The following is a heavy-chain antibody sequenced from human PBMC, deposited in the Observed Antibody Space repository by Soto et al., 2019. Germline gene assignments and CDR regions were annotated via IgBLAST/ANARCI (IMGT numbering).Heavy chain of an antibody. J-gene: IGHJ4*02. V-gene: IGHV6-1*01. Sequence: QVQLQQSGPGLVKPSQTLSLTCAISGDSVSSNSAAWNWIRQSPSRGLEWLGRTYYRSKWYNDYAVSVKSRITINPDTSKNQFSLQLNSVTPEDTAVYYCARDSFSGKWELLSQPFDYWGQGTLVTVSS. CDR1: GDSVSSNSAA. CDR3: ARDSFSGKWELLSQPFDY. CDR2: TYYRSKWYN. D-gene: IGHD1-26*01.